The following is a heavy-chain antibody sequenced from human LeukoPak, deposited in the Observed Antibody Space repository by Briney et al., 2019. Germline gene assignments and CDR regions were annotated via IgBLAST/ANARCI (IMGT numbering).Heavy chain of an antibody. J-gene: IGHJ3*02. CDR2: INHSGST. V-gene: IGHV4-34*01. D-gene: IGHD3-16*02. CDR1: GGSFSGYY. CDR3: AGGLRMITFGGVIVAQAFDI. Sequence: TSETLSLTCAVYGGSFSGYYWSWIRQPPGKGLEWIGEINHSGSTNYNPSLKSRVTISVDTSKNQFSLKLSSVTAADTAVYYCAGGLRMITFGGVIVAQAFDIWGQGTMVTVSS.